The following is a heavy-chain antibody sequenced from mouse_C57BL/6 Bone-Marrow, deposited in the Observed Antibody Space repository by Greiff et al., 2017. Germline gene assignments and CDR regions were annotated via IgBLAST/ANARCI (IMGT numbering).Heavy chain of an antibody. CDR3: ARTRRLRRGGAMDY. V-gene: IGHV1-72*01. J-gene: IGHJ4*01. D-gene: IGHD2-4*01. CDR1: GYTFTSYW. CDR2: IDPNSGGT. Sequence: VQLQQPGAELVKPGASVKLSCKASGYTFTSYWMHWVKQRPGRGLEWIGRIDPNSGGTKYNEKFKSKATLTVDKPSSTAYMQLSSLTSGDSAVYYCARTRRLRRGGAMDYWGQGTSVTVSS.